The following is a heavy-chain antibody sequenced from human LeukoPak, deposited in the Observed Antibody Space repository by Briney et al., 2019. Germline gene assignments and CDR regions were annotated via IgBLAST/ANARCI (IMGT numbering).Heavy chain of an antibody. CDR2: ISSSSSYI. CDR1: GFTFSSYS. V-gene: IGHV3-21*01. D-gene: IGHD4-17*01. J-gene: IGHJ6*03. CDR3: AKAPRATVTTFYYYMDV. Sequence: PGGSLRLSCAASGFTFSSYSMNWVRQAPGKGLEWVSSISSSSSYIYYADSVKGRFTISRDNAKNSLYLQMNSLRAEDTAVYYCAKAPRATVTTFYYYMDVWGKGTTVTVSS.